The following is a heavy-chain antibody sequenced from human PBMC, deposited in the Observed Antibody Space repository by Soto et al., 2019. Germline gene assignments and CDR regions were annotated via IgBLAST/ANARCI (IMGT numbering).Heavy chain of an antibody. V-gene: IGHV3-33*01. J-gene: IGHJ4*02. CDR1: GFTLSTFG. Sequence: QVQLVESGGGVVQPGRSLRLSCAVSGFTLSTFGMHWVRQAPGTGLEWVAVIWFDERNQYYADSVKGRFTISRDNSKNTLFLPMSSLRAEDTAVYYCAGGLSGYFDYWGQGTLVTVSS. CDR2: IWFDERNQ. CDR3: AGGLSGYFDY. D-gene: IGHD6-13*01.